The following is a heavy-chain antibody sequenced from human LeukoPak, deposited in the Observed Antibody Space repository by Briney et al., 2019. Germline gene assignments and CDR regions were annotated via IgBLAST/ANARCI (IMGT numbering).Heavy chain of an antibody. V-gene: IGHV4-34*01. Sequence: SETLSLTCAVYGGSFSGYYWSWIRQPPGKGLEWIGEINHSGSTNYNPSLKSRVTISVDTSKNQFSLKLSSVTAADTAVYYRARGTVTTWYYYYYYYMDVWGKGTTVTVSS. D-gene: IGHD4-11*01. J-gene: IGHJ6*03. CDR3: ARGTVTTWYYYYYYYMDV. CDR1: GGSFSGYY. CDR2: INHSGST.